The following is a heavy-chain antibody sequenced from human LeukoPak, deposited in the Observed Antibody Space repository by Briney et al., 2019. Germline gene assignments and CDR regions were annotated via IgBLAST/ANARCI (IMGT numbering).Heavy chain of an antibody. V-gene: IGHV3-7*01. CDR2: IKQDGSEK. J-gene: IGHJ6*03. CDR1: GFTFSSYW. Sequence: PGGSLRLSCAASGFTFSSYWMSWVRQAPGKGLEWVANIKQDGSEKYYVDSVKGRFTISRDNAKNSLYLQMNSLRAEDTAVYYCARDSRLAGYSSGWLGYYYCMDVWGKGTTVTVSS. D-gene: IGHD6-19*01. CDR3: ARDSRLAGYSSGWLGYYYCMDV.